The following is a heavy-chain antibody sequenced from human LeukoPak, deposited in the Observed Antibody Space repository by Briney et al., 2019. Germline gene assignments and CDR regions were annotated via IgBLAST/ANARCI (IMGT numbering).Heavy chain of an antibody. CDR2: ISSSSSYI. CDR3: ARGLGALLFDLGY. CDR1: GFTFSSYS. D-gene: IGHD2-15*01. V-gene: IGHV3-21*01. Sequence: GGSLRLSCAASGFTFSSYSMNWVRQAPGKGLEWVSSISSSSSYIYYADSVKGRFTISRDNAKNSLYLQMNSLRAEDTAVYYCARGLGALLFDLGYWGQGTLVTVSS. J-gene: IGHJ4*02.